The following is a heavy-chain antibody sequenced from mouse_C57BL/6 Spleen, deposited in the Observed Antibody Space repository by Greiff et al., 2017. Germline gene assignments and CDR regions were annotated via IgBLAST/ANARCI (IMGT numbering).Heavy chain of an antibody. CDR1: GYTFTEYT. CDR2: FYPGSGSI. D-gene: IGHD3-3*01. V-gene: IGHV1-62-2*01. Sequence: QVQLQQSGAELVKPGASVKLSCKASGYTFTEYTIHWVKQRSGQGLEWIGWFYPGSGSIKYNEKFKDKATLTVDISSSTVYMELSILTSDDAAVYFCARHEDRGCCNYFGYWGQGTTLTVSS. J-gene: IGHJ2*01. CDR3: ARHEDRGCCNYFGY.